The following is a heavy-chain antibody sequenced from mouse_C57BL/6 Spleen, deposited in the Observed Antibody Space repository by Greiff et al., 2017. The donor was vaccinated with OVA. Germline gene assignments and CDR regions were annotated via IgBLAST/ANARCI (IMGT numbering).Heavy chain of an antibody. CDR2: ISSGGSYT. V-gene: IGHV5-6*02. CDR3: ARRGHYDYDRYFDV. CDR1: GFTFSSYG. D-gene: IGHD2-4*01. J-gene: IGHJ1*03. Sequence: EVKLMESGGDLVKPGGSLKLSCAASGFTFSSYGMSWVRQTPDKRLEWVATISSGGSYTYYPASVKGRFTISRDNAKNTLYLQMSSLKSEDTAMYYCARRGHYDYDRYFDVWGTGTTVTVSS.